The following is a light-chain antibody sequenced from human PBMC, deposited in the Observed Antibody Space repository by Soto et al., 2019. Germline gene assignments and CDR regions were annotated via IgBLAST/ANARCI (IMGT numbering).Light chain of an antibody. J-gene: IGKJ1*01. CDR3: QHYNSYSEA. CDR2: KAS. Sequence: DIQMTQSPSTLSGSVGVRVTITCRASQTISSWLAWYQQKPGKAPKLLIYKASTLKSGVPPRFSGSGSGTEITLTISSLQPDDFATYYCQHYNSYSEAFGQGTKVDIK. CDR1: QTISSW. V-gene: IGKV1-5*03.